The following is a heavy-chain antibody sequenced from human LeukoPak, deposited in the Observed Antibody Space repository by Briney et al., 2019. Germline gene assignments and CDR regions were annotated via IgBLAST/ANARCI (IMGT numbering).Heavy chain of an antibody. CDR2: ISSSGSTI. D-gene: IGHD6-13*01. CDR3: ARGGSSWYYYFDH. CDR1: GFTFSSHE. J-gene: IGHJ4*02. V-gene: IGHV3-48*03. Sequence: TGGSLRLSCADSGFTFSSHEMNWVRQAPGKGLEWVSYISSSGSTIYYADSVKGRFTISRDNAKNSQYLQMNSLRAEDTAVYYCARGGSSWYYYFDHWGQGTLVTVSS.